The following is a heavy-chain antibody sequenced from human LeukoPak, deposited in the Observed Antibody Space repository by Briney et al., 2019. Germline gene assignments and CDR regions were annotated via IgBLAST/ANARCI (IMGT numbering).Heavy chain of an antibody. CDR1: GDSVSSKSAA. D-gene: IGHD6-13*01. V-gene: IGHV6-1*01. CDR3: ARAPGDSGDFYY. J-gene: IGHJ4*02. CDR2: TYYRSKWYN. Sequence: SQTLSLTCALSGDSVSSKSAAWNWIRQSPSRGLEWLGRTYYRSKWYNDYAVSVKSRITIDADTSKNQFSLRLNSVTTEDTAVYYCARAPGDSGDFYYWGQGTLVTVSS.